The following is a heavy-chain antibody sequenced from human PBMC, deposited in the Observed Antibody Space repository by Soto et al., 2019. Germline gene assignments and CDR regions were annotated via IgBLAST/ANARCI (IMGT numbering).Heavy chain of an antibody. V-gene: IGHV4-4*02. Sequence: QVQLQESGPGLVKPSGTLSLTCAVSGGSISSSNWWSWVRQPPGKGLEWIGEIYHSGSTNYNPSPKSRVTITVDKSKNQFSLKLSSVTAADTAVYYCARNSGDYAEGDYCYGMDVWGQGTTVTVSS. D-gene: IGHD4-17*01. CDR3: ARNSGDYAEGDYCYGMDV. CDR1: GGSISSSNW. CDR2: IYHSGST. J-gene: IGHJ6*02.